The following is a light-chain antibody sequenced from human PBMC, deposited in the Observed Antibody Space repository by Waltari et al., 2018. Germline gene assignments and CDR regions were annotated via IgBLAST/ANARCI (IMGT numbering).Light chain of an antibody. CDR3: LAWENTSGV. Sequence: SFDLTQPPLLSVSPGQTATITCSGDNLGGNFVSWYHQKPGQSPLLVIYQDTKRPSGIPERFSASNSGNTATLAISGTQTMDEADYYCLAWENTSGVFGTGTKVAVL. V-gene: IGLV3-1*01. J-gene: IGLJ1*01. CDR1: NLGGNF. CDR2: QDT.